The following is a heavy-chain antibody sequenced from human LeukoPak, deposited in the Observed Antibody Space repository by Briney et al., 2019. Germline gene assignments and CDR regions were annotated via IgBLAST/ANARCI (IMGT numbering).Heavy chain of an antibody. V-gene: IGHV1-2*02. Sequence: ASVKVSCKASGYTFTGYYMHWVQQAPGQGLEWMGWINPNSGGTNYAQKFQGRVTITRNTSISTAYMELSSLRSEDTAVYYCARGSWGFGESPPSDYWGQGTLVTVSS. CDR2: INPNSGGT. D-gene: IGHD3-10*01. J-gene: IGHJ4*02. CDR3: ARGSWGFGESPPSDY. CDR1: GYTFTGYY.